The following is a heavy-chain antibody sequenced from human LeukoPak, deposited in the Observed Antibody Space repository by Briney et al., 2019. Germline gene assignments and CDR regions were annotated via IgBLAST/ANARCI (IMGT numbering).Heavy chain of an antibody. CDR1: GGSFSGYY. D-gene: IGHD4-17*01. J-gene: IGHJ6*02. CDR2: IYYSGST. Sequence: SETLSLTCAVYGGSFSGYYWSWIRQPPGKGLEWIGYIYYSGSTDYNPSLKSRVTISVDTSKNQFSLKLSSVTAADTAVYYCARTNGDYGVYYYYGMDVWGQGTTVTVSS. V-gene: IGHV4-59*01. CDR3: ARTNGDYGVYYYYGMDV.